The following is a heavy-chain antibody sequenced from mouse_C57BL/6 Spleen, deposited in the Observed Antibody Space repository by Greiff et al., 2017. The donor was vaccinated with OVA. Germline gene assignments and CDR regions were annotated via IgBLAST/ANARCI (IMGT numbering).Heavy chain of an antibody. CDR2: ISDGGSYT. J-gene: IGHJ3*01. CDR3: GRDSSGFAY. V-gene: IGHV5-4*01. CDR1: GFTFSSYA. Sequence: DVKLVESGGGLVKPGGSLKLSCAASGFTFSSYAMSWVRQTPEQRLEWVATISDGGSYTYYPDNVKGRFTISRDNAKNNLYMQMSQLKSEDTAMYYCGRDSSGFAYWGQGTLVTVSA. D-gene: IGHD3-2*02.